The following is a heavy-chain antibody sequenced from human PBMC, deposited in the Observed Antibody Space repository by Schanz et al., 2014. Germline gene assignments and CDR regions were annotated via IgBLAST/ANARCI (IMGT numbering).Heavy chain of an antibody. J-gene: IGHJ4*02. CDR1: GFTFSDYY. CDR3: AKDRRDNYGSGTFYFEH. D-gene: IGHD3-10*01. Sequence: QVQLVESGGTLVKPGGSLRLSCVVSGFTFSDYYMSWIRQAPGKGLEWVSYISSSSIYTNYADSVKGRFTISRDTSKNTLYVQMSSLRAEDTALYFCAKDRRDNYGSGTFYFEHWGQGTLVTVSS. V-gene: IGHV3-11*06. CDR2: ISSSSIYT.